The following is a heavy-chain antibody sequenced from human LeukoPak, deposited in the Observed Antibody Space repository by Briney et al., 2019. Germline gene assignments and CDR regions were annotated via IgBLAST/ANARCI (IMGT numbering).Heavy chain of an antibody. V-gene: IGHV4-61*02. CDR1: GGSISSGSYY. D-gene: IGHD1-26*01. Sequence: SQTLSLTCTVSGGSISSGSYYWTWIRQPAGKGLEWIGRIYTSGSTNYNPSLKSRVTISVDTSKNQFSLKLSSVTAADTAVYFCARWGATTFLFDYWGQGTLVTVSS. CDR2: IYTSGST. J-gene: IGHJ4*02. CDR3: ARWGATTFLFDY.